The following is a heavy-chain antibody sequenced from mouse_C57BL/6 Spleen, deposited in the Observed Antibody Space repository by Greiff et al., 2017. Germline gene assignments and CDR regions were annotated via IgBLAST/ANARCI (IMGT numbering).Heavy chain of an antibody. CDR3: ASQITTVVAHFDY. D-gene: IGHD1-1*01. CDR2: INPSNGGT. V-gene: IGHV1-53*01. J-gene: IGHJ2*01. CDR1: GYTFTSYW. Sequence: QVQLQQPGTELVKPGASVKLSCKASGYTFTSYWMHWVKQRPGQGLEWIGNINPSNGGTNYNEKFKSKATLTVDKSSSTAYMQLSSLTSEDSAVYDCASQITTVVAHFDYWGQGTTLTVSS.